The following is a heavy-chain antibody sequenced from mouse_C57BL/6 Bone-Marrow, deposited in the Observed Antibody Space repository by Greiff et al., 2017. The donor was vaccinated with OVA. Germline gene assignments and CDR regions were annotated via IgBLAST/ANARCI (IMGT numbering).Heavy chain of an antibody. V-gene: IGHV1-42*01. D-gene: IGHD1-1*01. CDR1: GYSFTGYY. CDR2: INPSTGGT. CDR3: ARKRITTVVPHWYFDV. J-gene: IGHJ1*03. Sequence: VQLQQSGPELVKPGASVKISCKASGYSFTGYYMNWVKQSPEKSLEWIGEINPSTGGTTYNQKFKAKATLTVDKSSSTAYMQLKSLTSEDSAVYYCARKRITTVVPHWYFDVWGTGTTVTVSS.